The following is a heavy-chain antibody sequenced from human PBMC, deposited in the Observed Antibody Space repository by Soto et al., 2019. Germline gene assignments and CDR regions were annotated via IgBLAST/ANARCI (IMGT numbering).Heavy chain of an antibody. D-gene: IGHD3-3*01. Sequence: QVQLVESGGGVVQPGRSLRLSCAASGFSFRSYDMHWVRQAPGKGLEWVAVIAYDGSSKYFADSVKGRFTVSRDDPRNTLYLHMDSLRTEDTAVYYCAKARLKFWSNMNIMPSDVWGQGTQVTVSS. CDR1: GFSFRSYD. CDR2: IAYDGSSK. CDR3: AKARLKFWSNMNIMPSDV. J-gene: IGHJ4*02. V-gene: IGHV3-30*18.